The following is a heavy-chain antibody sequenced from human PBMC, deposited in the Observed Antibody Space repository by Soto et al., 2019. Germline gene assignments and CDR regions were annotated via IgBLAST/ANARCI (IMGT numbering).Heavy chain of an antibody. Sequence: SETLSLTCAVSGFNISSRSYYWGWIRQSPGKGLEWIGSIFYSGTTYYNPSLKSRLSISVDTSANQFSLKVSSVTAADTAVYYCARVKMDISTGYYTFDYWGQGTLVTVSS. D-gene: IGHD3-9*01. CDR1: GFNISSRSYY. CDR3: ARVKMDISTGYYTFDY. J-gene: IGHJ4*02. V-gene: IGHV4-39*01. CDR2: IFYSGTT.